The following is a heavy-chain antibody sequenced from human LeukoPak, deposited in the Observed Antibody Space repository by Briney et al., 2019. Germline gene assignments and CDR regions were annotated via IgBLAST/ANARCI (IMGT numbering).Heavy chain of an antibody. V-gene: IGHV4-38-2*02. CDR3: ARGHRPGWFGELFFDY. D-gene: IGHD3-10*01. CDR2: IYHSGST. Sequence: SETLSLTCTVSGYSISSGYYWGWIRQPPGKGLEWIGSIYHSGSTYYNPSLKSRVTISVDTSKNQFSLKLSSVTAADTAVYYCARGHRPGWFGELFFDYWGQGTLVTVSS. CDR1: GYSISSGYY. J-gene: IGHJ4*02.